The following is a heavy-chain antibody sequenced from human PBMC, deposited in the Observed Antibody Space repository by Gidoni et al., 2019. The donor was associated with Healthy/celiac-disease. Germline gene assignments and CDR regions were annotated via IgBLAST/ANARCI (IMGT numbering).Heavy chain of an antibody. V-gene: IGHV1-2*04. J-gene: IGHJ6*02. CDR3: ARDGMSVESRPPHYYYYGMDV. Sequence: QLQLVQSGAEVKKPGASVQVSCKASGYTFTGDYMHWVRQAPGQGLEWMGWINPNSGGTNYAQKFQGWVTMTRDTSISTAYMELSRLRSDDTAVYYCARDGMSVESRPPHYYYYGMDVWGQGTTVTVS. CDR1: GYTFTGDY. D-gene: IGHD1-1*01. CDR2: INPNSGGT.